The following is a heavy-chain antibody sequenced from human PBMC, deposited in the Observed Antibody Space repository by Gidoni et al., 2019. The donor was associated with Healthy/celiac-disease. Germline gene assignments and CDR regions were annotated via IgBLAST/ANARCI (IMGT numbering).Heavy chain of an antibody. CDR1: GFSLSTSGMC. CDR3: ARIPIDLEWPNYYYGMDV. J-gene: IGHJ6*02. D-gene: IGHD3-3*01. V-gene: IGHV2-70*01. CDR2: IDWDDDK. Sequence: QVTLRESGPALVKPTQTLTLTCTFSGFSLSTSGMCVSWIRQPPGKALEWLALIDWDDDKYYSTSLKTRLTISKDTSKNQVVLTMTTMDPVDPATYYCARIPIDLEWPNYYYGMDVWGQGTTVTVSS.